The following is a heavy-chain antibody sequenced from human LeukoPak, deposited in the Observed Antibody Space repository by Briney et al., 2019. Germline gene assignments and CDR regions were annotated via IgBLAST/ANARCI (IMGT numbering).Heavy chain of an antibody. V-gene: IGHV4-61*05. J-gene: IGHJ4*02. CDR2: IYYSGST. CDR1: GGSISSSSYY. Sequence: PSETLSLTCTVSGGSISSSSYYWGWIRQPPGKGLEWIGYIYYSGSTNYNPSLKSRVTISVDTSKNQFSLKLSSVTAADTAVYYCARGTLNYGFDYWGQGTLVTVSS. CDR3: ARGTLNYGFDY. D-gene: IGHD4-17*01.